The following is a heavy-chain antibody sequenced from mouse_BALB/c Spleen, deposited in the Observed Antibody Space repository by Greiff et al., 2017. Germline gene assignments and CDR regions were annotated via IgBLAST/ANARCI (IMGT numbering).Heavy chain of an antibody. CDR3: ATYYGNYRSPAWFAY. Sequence: EVMLVESGGGLVKPGGSLKLSCAASGFTFSSYAMSWVRQSPEKRLEWVAEISSGGSYTYYPDTVTGRFTISRDNAKNTLYLEMSSLRSEDTAMYYCATYYGNYRSPAWFAYWGQGTLVTVSA. CDR1: GFTFSSYA. V-gene: IGHV5-9-4*01. D-gene: IGHD2-1*01. CDR2: ISSGGSYT. J-gene: IGHJ3*01.